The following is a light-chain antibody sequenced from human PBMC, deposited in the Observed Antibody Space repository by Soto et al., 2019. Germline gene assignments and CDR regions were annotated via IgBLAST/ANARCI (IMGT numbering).Light chain of an antibody. Sequence: DIQMTQSPSSLSASVGDRVTITCRANQTITRYLNWYQQKPGTAPKLLIYAASSLQEGVPSRFGGSGSGTDFTLTISNLHPEDFAAYSCQQSFSFPVTFGQGTKLEIK. CDR1: QTITRY. CDR2: AAS. J-gene: IGKJ2*01. V-gene: IGKV1-39*01. CDR3: QQSFSFPVT.